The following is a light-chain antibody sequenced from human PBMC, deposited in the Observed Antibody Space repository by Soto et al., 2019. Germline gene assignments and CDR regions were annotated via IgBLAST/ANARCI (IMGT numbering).Light chain of an antibody. CDR3: QSYDSSLSGSV. Sequence: QSVLTQPPSVSGAPGQRVTISCTGSSSNIGAGYDVHWYQQLPGTAPKLLIYGHSNRPSGVPDRFSGSKSGTSASLAITGLQAEDEADYCCQSYDSSLSGSVFGGGTKVTVL. V-gene: IGLV1-40*01. CDR2: GHS. J-gene: IGLJ2*01. CDR1: SSNIGAGYD.